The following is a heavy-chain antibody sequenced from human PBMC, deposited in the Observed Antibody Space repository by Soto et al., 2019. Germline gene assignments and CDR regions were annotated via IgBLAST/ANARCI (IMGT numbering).Heavy chain of an antibody. CDR3: DRGVTEFYFDY. CDR1: GYAFISYY. V-gene: IGHV1-46*03. Sequence: ASVKVSCKASGYAFISYYIHWVRQAPGQGLEWMGTINPSAGSTNLAPKFQGRLSMTRDTSTSTVYMELSSLRSEDTAVYYCDRGVTEFYFDYWDQGILITVSS. J-gene: IGHJ4*02. D-gene: IGHD3-10*01. CDR2: INPSAGST.